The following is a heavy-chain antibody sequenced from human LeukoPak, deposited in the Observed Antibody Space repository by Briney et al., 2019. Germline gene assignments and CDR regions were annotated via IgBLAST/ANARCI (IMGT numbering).Heavy chain of an antibody. J-gene: IGHJ4*02. V-gene: IGHV3-11*05. CDR3: AREGSGYDDRLFDY. CDR1: GFNFSDHY. D-gene: IGHD5-12*01. Sequence: GGSLRLSCVASGFNFSDHYMTWIRQAPGKGLEWLSYISRSSSYTKYADSVKGRFTISRDNAKNSLYLQMNSLRADDTAVYYCAREGSGYDDRLFDYWGPGTLVTVSS. CDR2: ISRSSSYT.